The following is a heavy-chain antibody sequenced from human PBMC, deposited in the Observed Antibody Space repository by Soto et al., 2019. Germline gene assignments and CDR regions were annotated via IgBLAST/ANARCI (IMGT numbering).Heavy chain of an antibody. CDR3: ARDLADSTGWYQPVDY. V-gene: IGHV3-21*01. Sequence: EVQLVESGGGLVKPGGSLRLSCAASGFTFSSYSMNWVRQAPGKGLEWVSSISSSSSYIYYADSVKGRFTISRDNAKNSLYLQMNSLRAEDTAVYYCARDLADSTGWYQPVDYWGQGTLVSVSS. J-gene: IGHJ4*02. CDR2: ISSSSSYI. CDR1: GFTFSSYS. D-gene: IGHD6-19*01.